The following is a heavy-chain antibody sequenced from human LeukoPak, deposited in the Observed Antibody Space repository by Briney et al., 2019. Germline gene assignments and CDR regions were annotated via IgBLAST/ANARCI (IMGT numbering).Heavy chain of an antibody. D-gene: IGHD3-10*01. CDR2: IYHSGST. CDR1: GGSISNYY. CDR3: ARPSLWFGELTGAFDI. Sequence: SETLSLTCTVSGGSISNYYWSWIRQPPGKGLEWIGSIYHSGSTYYNPSLKSRVTISVDTSKNQFSLKLSSVTAADTAVYYCARPSLWFGELTGAFDIWGQGTIVTVSS. J-gene: IGHJ3*02. V-gene: IGHV4-59*08.